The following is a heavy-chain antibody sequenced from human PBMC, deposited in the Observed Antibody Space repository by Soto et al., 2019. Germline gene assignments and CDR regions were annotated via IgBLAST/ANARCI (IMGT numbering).Heavy chain of an antibody. D-gene: IGHD3-22*01. V-gene: IGHV1-3*01. CDR1: GYTFTSYG. CDR2: INAGNGNT. J-gene: IGHJ6*02. CDR3: ASAYYYDSSGYYIYYGMDV. Sequence: ASVKVSCKASGYTFTSYGISWVRQAPGQRLEWMGWINAGNGNTKYSQKFQGRVTITRDTSASTAYMELSSLRSEDTAVYYCASAYYYDSSGYYIYYGMDVWGQGTTVTVSS.